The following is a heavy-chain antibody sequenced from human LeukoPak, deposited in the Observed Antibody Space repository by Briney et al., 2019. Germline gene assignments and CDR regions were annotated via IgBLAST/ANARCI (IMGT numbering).Heavy chain of an antibody. D-gene: IGHD1-14*01. J-gene: IGHJ3*01. Sequence: PGGSLRLSCAASGFTFGNSWVHWVRHAPGKGLVWVALIKADGTTTTYADSVKGRFTISRDNARNTPSLQMNSLTIEDTAVYYCVVVVEPPRSDGFDVWGQGTMIAVSS. CDR3: VVVVEPPRSDGFDV. CDR2: IKADGTTT. V-gene: IGHV3-74*01. CDR1: GFTFGNSW.